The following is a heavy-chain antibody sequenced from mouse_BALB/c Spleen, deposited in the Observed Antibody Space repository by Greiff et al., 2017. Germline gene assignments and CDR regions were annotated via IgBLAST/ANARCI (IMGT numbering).Heavy chain of an antibody. CDR3: ASHYYGSSYAMDY. Sequence: VQLKQSGAELVKPGASVKLSCTASGFNIKDTYMHWVKQRPEQGLEWIGRIDPANGNTKYDPKFQGKATITADTSSNTAYLQLSSLTSEDTAVYYCASHYYGSSYAMDYWGQGTSVTVSS. CDR2: IDPANGNT. V-gene: IGHV14-3*02. J-gene: IGHJ4*01. CDR1: GFNIKDTY. D-gene: IGHD1-1*01.